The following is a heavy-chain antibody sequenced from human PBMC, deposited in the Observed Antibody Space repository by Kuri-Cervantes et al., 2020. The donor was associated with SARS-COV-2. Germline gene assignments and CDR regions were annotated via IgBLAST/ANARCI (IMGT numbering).Heavy chain of an antibody. CDR2: ISYDGSNK. D-gene: IGHD4-11*01. Sequence: GESLKISCAASGFTFSSYAMSWVRQAPGKGLEWVAVISYDGSNKYYADSVKGRFTISRDNSMNTLYLQMNSLRAEDTAVYYCARDGPTSYSNYYYYGMDVWGQGTTVTVSS. CDR3: ARDGPTSYSNYYYYGMDV. V-gene: IGHV3-30-3*01. CDR1: GFTFSSYA. J-gene: IGHJ6*02.